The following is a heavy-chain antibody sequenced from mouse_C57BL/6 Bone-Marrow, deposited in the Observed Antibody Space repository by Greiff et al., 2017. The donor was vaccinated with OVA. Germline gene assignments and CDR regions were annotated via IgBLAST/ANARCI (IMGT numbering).Heavy chain of an antibody. J-gene: IGHJ2*01. V-gene: IGHV7-3*01. CDR1: GFTFTNYY. D-gene: IGHD1-1*01. Sequence: EVQVVESGGGLVQPGDSLSLSCAASGFTFTNYYMSWVRQPPGKALEWLAFIRNKPNGSTTEYSASVKGRFTISRDNSQSILYLQMNALRAEDSATYYCARYEGRVAVDYFDYWGQGTALTVSS. CDR2: IRNKPNGSTT. CDR3: ARYEGRVAVDYFDY.